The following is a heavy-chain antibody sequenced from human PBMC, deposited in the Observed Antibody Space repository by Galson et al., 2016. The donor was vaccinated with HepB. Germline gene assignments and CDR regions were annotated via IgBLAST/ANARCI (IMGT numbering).Heavy chain of an antibody. D-gene: IGHD3-10*01. CDR2: IYYFGTA. Sequence: SETLSLTCIVSGGSISSMTSTYEYLWGWIRQSPGKGLEWIASIYYFGTAFYNPSLKSRVTMSVDTSNNHFSLSLDSVTAADMAGYYCARGPPDYLDSGSFYSGWFDPWGQGTLVTVAS. J-gene: IGHJ5*02. V-gene: IGHV4-39*07. CDR3: ARGPPDYLDSGSFYSGWFDP. CDR1: GGSISSMTSTYEYL.